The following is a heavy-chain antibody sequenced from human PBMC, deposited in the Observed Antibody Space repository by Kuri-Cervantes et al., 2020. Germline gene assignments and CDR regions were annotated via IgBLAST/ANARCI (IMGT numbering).Heavy chain of an antibody. Sequence: GGSLRLSCAASEFTFNNYWMSWVRQAPGKGLEWVANIKRDGSEKYYVDSVKGRFTISRDNAKNSLYLQMNSLRAEDTALYYCAKDGSGSYYNVEGYYYMDVWGKGTTVTVSS. CDR3: AKDGSGSYYNVEGYYYMDV. J-gene: IGHJ6*03. D-gene: IGHD3-10*01. CDR2: IKRDGSEK. V-gene: IGHV3-7*03. CDR1: EFTFNNYW.